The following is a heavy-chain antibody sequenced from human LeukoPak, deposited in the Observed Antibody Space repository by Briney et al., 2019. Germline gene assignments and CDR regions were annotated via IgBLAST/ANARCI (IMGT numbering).Heavy chain of an antibody. CDR1: GGSISSYY. V-gene: IGHV4-59*01. J-gene: IGHJ4*02. Sequence: SETLSLTCTVSGGSISSYYWSWIRQPPGKGLEWIGFFIYSGSTNYNPSLKSRVTISVDTSKNQFSPKLSSVTAADTAVYYCARSGDCSSTSCYVSVLFDYWGQGTLVTVSS. CDR3: ARSGDCSSTSCYVSVLFDY. CDR2: FIYSGST. D-gene: IGHD2-2*01.